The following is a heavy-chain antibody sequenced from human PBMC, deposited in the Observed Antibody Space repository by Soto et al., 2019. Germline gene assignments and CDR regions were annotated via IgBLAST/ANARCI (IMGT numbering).Heavy chain of an antibody. D-gene: IGHD2-21*01. J-gene: IGHJ6*03. Sequence: PSETLSLTCTVSSAPIAKYYWGWVRQAPGRALEWIGFTHHSGSISYSPSLKSRVTMSVDTSKNQVSLTLNSVTAADTATYYCARGGISHWAYFYYMDVWDRGTTVTVSS. CDR3: ARGGISHWAYFYYMDV. V-gene: IGHV4-59*12. CDR2: THHSGSI. CDR1: SAPIAKYY.